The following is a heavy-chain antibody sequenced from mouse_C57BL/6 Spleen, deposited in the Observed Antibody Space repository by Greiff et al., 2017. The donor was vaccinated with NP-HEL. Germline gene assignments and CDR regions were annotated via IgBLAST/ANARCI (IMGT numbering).Heavy chain of an antibody. CDR3: ARRTELLRYHWYFDV. CDR1: GYTFTSYW. D-gene: IGHD1-1*01. J-gene: IGHJ1*03. Sequence: QVQLQQPGAELVMPGASVKLSCKASGYTFTSYWMHWVKQRPGQGLEWIGEIDPSDSYTNYNQKFKGKSTLTVDKSSSTAYMQLSSLTSEDSAVYYCARRTELLRYHWYFDVWGTGTTVTVSS. CDR2: IDPSDSYT. V-gene: IGHV1-69*01.